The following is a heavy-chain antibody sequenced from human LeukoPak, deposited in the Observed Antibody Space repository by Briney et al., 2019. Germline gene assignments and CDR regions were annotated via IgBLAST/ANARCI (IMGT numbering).Heavy chain of an antibody. CDR2: IHNSGYT. V-gene: IGHV4-4*09. D-gene: IGHD1-26*01. CDR1: GGSISSYY. Sequence: SETLSLTCTVSGGSISSYYWIWIRQPPGQGLEWSAYIHNSGYTNYNPSLESRVTISVDTSKNQFSLKVTSVTAADTAVYYCAKRQGPNSGSYDYFDPWGQGTLVTVSS. J-gene: IGHJ5*02. CDR3: AKRQGPNSGSYDYFDP.